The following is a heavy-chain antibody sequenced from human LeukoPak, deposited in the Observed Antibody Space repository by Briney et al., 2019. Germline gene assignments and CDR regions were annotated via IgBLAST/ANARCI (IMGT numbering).Heavy chain of an antibody. V-gene: IGHV1-2*02. Sequence: ASVKVSCKASGYTFTGYYMHWVRQAPGQGLEWMGWINPNSGGTNYAQKFQGRVTMTRDTSISTAYMELSRLRSDDTAVYYCARGSINYYDSSGIDYWGQGTPVTVSS. D-gene: IGHD3-22*01. CDR2: INPNSGGT. J-gene: IGHJ4*02. CDR3: ARGSINYYDSSGIDY. CDR1: GYTFTGYY.